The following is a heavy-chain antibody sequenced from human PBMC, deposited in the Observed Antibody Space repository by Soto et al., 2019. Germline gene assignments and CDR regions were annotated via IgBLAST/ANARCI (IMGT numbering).Heavy chain of an antibody. CDR1: GFTFSDYY. Sequence: GGSLRLSCAASGFTFSDYYMSWIRQAPGKGLEWVSYIRSSGSTIYYEDFVKGRFTISRDNAKNSLYLQMNSLGAEDTAVYYCASEGDYFDYWGQGTLVTVSS. J-gene: IGHJ4*02. V-gene: IGHV3-11*01. CDR3: ASEGDYFDY. CDR2: IRSSGSTI.